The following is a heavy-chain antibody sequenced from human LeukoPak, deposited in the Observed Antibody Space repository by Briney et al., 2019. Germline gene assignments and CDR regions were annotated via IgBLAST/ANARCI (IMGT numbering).Heavy chain of an antibody. D-gene: IGHD1-1*01. Sequence: SETLSLTCAVYGGSFSGYYWSWIRQPPGKELEWIGEINHSGSTNYNPSLKSRVTISVDTSKNQFSLKLSSVTAADTAVYYCARQKSPVHYYYYMDVWGKGTTVTVSS. J-gene: IGHJ6*03. CDR3: ARQKSPVHYYYYMDV. CDR1: GGSFSGYY. V-gene: IGHV4-34*01. CDR2: INHSGST.